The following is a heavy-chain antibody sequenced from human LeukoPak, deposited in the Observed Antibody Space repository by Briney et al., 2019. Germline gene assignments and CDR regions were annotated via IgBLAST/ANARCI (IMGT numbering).Heavy chain of an antibody. CDR2: INLSGGST. CDR1: GYTFTSYH. V-gene: IGHV1-46*01. Sequence: ASVKVSCKASGYTFTSYHMHWVRQAPGQGLEWMGKINLSGGSTTYAQKFQGRVTMTRDTSTSTVYMELSSLRSKDTAVYYCARDYVDDIPMIKDYWGQGTLVTVSS. J-gene: IGHJ4*02. D-gene: IGHD2-8*01. CDR3: ARDYVDDIPMIKDY.